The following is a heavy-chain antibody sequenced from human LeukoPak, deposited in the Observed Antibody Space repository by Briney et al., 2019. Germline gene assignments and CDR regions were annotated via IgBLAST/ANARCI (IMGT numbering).Heavy chain of an antibody. D-gene: IGHD6-6*01. CDR2: ISSSGSTI. Sequence: GGSLRLSCAASGFTFSDYYMSWIRQAPGKGLEWVSYISSSGSTIYYADSVKGRFTISRDNAKNSLYLQMNSLRAEDTAVYYCARDRHGPQLDPHYFDYWGQGTLATVSS. CDR1: GFTFSDYY. V-gene: IGHV3-11*01. J-gene: IGHJ4*02. CDR3: ARDRHGPQLDPHYFDY.